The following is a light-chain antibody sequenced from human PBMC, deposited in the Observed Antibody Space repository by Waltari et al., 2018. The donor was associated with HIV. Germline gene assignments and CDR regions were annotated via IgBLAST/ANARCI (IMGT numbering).Light chain of an antibody. Sequence: ILMTHSSATRSVSPGERATLSCRASQSVNSNLDWYQQKPGQTPRLLIHGTSTRATDIPARFSGSGSGTEFTLTISSLQSQDFAVYYCHHYNDWRETFGQGTKVEIK. CDR1: QSVNSN. V-gene: IGKV3-15*01. CDR3: HHYNDWRET. J-gene: IGKJ1*01. CDR2: GTS.